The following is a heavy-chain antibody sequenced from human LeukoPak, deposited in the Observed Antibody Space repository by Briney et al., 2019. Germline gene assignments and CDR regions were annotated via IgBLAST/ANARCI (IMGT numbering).Heavy chain of an antibody. CDR1: WFTVSSNY. Sequence: GGSLSLSCADSWFTVSSNYMSWVRQAPGEGVEWVSVIYSGGSTYYADSVKGRFTISRDNSKNTLYLQMNSLRAEDTAVYYCARGTVFRVFDYWGQGTLVTVSS. D-gene: IGHD3-10*02. V-gene: IGHV3-53*01. CDR2: IYSGGST. CDR3: ARGTVFRVFDY. J-gene: IGHJ4*02.